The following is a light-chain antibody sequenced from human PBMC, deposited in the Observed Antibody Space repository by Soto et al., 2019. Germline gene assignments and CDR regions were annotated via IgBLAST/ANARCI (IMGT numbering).Light chain of an antibody. Sequence: QAVVTQEPSLTVSPGGTVTLTCALTTGAVTSDYYPNWFQRKPGQALRTLIYRTNNKHSWTPARFSGSLLGGKAALTLSGVQPEDEADYYCVLLRSGEWVFGGGTKVTVL. CDR3: VLLRSGEWV. CDR1: TGAVTSDYY. J-gene: IGLJ3*02. V-gene: IGLV7-43*01. CDR2: RTN.